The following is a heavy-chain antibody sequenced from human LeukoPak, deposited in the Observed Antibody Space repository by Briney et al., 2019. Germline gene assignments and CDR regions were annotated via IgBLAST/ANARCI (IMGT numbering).Heavy chain of an antibody. J-gene: IGHJ4*02. CDR1: GFTFSSYS. D-gene: IGHD2-15*01. Sequence: PGGSLRLSFAASGFTFSSYSMNWVRQAPGKGLEWVSSISSSSSYIYYADSVKGRFTISRDNAKNSLYLQMHSLRAEDTAVYYCVRDNPRCCGVIPAKIDDYWGQGTLVTVSS. V-gene: IGHV3-21*01. CDR3: VRDNPRCCGVIPAKIDDY. CDR2: ISSSSSYI.